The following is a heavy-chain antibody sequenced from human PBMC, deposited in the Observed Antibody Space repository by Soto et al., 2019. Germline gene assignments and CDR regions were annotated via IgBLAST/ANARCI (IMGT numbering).Heavy chain of an antibody. CDR1: GFTFSSYP. V-gene: IGHV3-30-3*01. J-gene: IGHJ4*02. CDR2: ISYDGSNK. D-gene: IGHD3-22*01. Sequence: GGSLRLSCAASGFTFSSYPMHWVRQAPGKGLEWVAVISYDGSNKYYADSVKGRFTISRDNSKNTLYLQMNSLRAEDTAVYYCAKERDYYDSSGSLPDYWGQGTLVTVS. CDR3: AKERDYYDSSGSLPDY.